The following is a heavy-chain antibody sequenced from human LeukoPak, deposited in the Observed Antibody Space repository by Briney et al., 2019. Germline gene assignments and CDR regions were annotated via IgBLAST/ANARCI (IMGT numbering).Heavy chain of an antibody. J-gene: IGHJ4*02. V-gene: IGHV4-39*01. Sequence: SETLSLTCTVSGGSISSGSYYWGWIRQPPGKGLEWIGSIYYSGSTYYNPSLKSRVTISVDTSKNQFSLKLSSVTAADTAVYYCARHRRVLGSYFDYWGQGTLVTVSS. CDR3: ARHRRVLGSYFDY. CDR2: IYYSGST. CDR1: GGSISSGSYY. D-gene: IGHD1-26*01.